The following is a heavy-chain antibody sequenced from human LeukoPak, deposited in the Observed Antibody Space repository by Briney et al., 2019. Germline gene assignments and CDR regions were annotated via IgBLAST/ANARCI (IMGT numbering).Heavy chain of an antibody. J-gene: IGHJ4*02. CDR1: GYTFTSYD. CDR2: MNPNSGNT. V-gene: IGHV1-8*01. Sequence: GASVKVSCKASGYTFTSYDINWVRQSTGQGLEWMGWMNPNSGNTGYAQKFQGRVTMTRNTSISTAYMELSSLRSEDTAVYYCARPGRKSTSPTDYWGQGTLVTVSS. CDR3: ARPGRKSTSPTDY. D-gene: IGHD2-2*01.